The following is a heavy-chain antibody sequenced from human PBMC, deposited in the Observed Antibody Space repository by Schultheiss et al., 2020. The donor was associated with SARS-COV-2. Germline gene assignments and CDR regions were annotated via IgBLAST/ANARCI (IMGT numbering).Heavy chain of an antibody. CDR2: IIPIFGTA. J-gene: IGHJ5*02. Sequence: SVKVSCKASGGTFSSDEISWVRQAPGQGLEWMGGIIPIFGTANYAQKFQGRVTITADESTSTAYMELSSLRSEDTAVYYCARVGPTVTTPPFMRWFDPWGQGTLVTVSS. CDR3: ARVGPTVTTPPFMRWFDP. CDR1: GGTFSSDE. V-gene: IGHV1-69*13. D-gene: IGHD4-11*01.